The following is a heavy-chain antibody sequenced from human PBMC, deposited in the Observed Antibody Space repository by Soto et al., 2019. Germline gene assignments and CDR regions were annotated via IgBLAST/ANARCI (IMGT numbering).Heavy chain of an antibody. J-gene: IGHJ6*03. CDR1: GDSISTSSSYY. D-gene: IGHD3-3*01. Sequence: SETQSLTCTVSGDSISTSSSYYWGWIRQPTGKGLEWIANMYYSGSTYYNPSLKSRVTISLETSKNQFSLKLSSVTAADTAVYYCARIKIVGILTYYMDVWGKGTTVTVSS. CDR2: MYYSGST. CDR3: ARIKIVGILTYYMDV. V-gene: IGHV4-39*01.